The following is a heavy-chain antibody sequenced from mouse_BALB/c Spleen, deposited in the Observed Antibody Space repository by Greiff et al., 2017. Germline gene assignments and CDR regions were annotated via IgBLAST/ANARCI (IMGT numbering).Heavy chain of an antibody. J-gene: IGHJ4*01. V-gene: IGHV1-63*02. CDR3: ARKNGYSSYAMDY. Sequence: VQLQQSGAELVRPGTSVKISCKASGYTFTNYWLGWVKQRPGHGLEWIGDIYPGGGYTNYNEKFKGKATLTADTSSSTAYMQLSSLTSEDSAVYFCARKNGYSSYAMDYWGQGTSVTVSS. CDR2: IYPGGGYT. D-gene: IGHD2-3*01. CDR1: GYTFTNYW.